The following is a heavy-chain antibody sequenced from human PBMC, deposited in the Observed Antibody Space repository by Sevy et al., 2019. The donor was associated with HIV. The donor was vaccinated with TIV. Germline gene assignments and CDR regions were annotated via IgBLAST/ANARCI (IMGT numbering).Heavy chain of an antibody. CDR2: IIPIFGTA. CDR3: AREHSAPYYYDSSGYPSPAWFDP. J-gene: IGHJ5*02. D-gene: IGHD3-22*01. Sequence: ASVKVSCKASGGTFSSYAISWVRQAPGQGLEWMGGIIPIFGTANYAQKFQGRVTITAVESTSTAYMELSSLRSEDTVVYYCAREHSAPYYYDSSGYPSPAWFDPWGQGTLVTVSS. V-gene: IGHV1-69*13. CDR1: GGTFSSYA.